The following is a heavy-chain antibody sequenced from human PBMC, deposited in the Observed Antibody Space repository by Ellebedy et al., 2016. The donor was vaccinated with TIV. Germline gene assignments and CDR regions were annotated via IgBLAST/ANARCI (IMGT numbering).Heavy chain of an antibody. J-gene: IGHJ4*02. Sequence: AASVKVSCKASGHTFTSDGFGWVRQAPGQGLEWMGWINTYNGNTNYAKSFQGRVTMTTDTSTNTADLDLRTLRPDDTAVYYCARGITGTVDLGYWGQGTLVTVSS. D-gene: IGHD1-1*01. CDR2: INTYNGNT. CDR3: ARGITGTVDLGY. CDR1: GHTFTSDG. V-gene: IGHV1-18*04.